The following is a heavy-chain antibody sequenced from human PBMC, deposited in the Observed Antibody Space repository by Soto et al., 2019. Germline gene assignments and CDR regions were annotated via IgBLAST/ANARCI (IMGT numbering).Heavy chain of an antibody. Sequence: EVQLVESGGGFVKHGESLRLSCAASGFTFSSAPMSWVRQAPGKGLEWVGRIKPNADGGAIDYPAPAKGRFTISRDDSKDTLYLQMNSLTIEDTALYYCTTPAIPVDGTQPFNYWGQGAVVTVSS. D-gene: IGHD6-19*01. V-gene: IGHV3-15*01. CDR3: TTPAIPVDGTQPFNY. CDR1: GFTFSSAP. CDR2: IKPNADGGAI. J-gene: IGHJ4*02.